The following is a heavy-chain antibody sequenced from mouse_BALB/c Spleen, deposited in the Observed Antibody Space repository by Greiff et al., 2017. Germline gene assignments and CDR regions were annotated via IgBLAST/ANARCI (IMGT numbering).Heavy chain of an antibody. V-gene: IGHV5-6-5*01. CDR3: ARDGYSYAMDY. J-gene: IGHJ4*01. CDR1: GFTFSSYA. CDR2: ISSGGST. D-gene: IGHD2-3*01. Sequence: DVQLVESGGGLVKPGGSLKLSCAASGFTFSSYAMSWVRQTPEKRLEWVASISSGGSTYYPDSVKGRFTISRDNARNILYLQMSSLRSEDTAMYYCARDGYSYAMDYWGQGTSVTVSS.